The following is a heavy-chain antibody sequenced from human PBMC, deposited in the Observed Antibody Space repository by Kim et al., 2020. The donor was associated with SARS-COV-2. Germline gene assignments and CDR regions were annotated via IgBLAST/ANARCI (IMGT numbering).Heavy chain of an antibody. CDR3: TRRIFDAFDV. J-gene: IGHJ3*01. CDR1: GLNFSDHY. D-gene: IGHD1-20*01. Sequence: GGSLRLSCGASGLNFSDHYMDWVRQAPGKGLEWVGRSRDRANSYSTEYAASVKGRFAISRDHSQNSVHLEMQDLKVEDTAFYYCTRRIFDAFDVWGQG. V-gene: IGHV3-72*01. CDR2: SRDRANSYST.